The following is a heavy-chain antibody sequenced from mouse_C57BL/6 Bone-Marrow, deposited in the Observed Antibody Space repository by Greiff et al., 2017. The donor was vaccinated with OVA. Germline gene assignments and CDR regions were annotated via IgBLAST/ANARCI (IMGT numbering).Heavy chain of an antibody. J-gene: IGHJ1*03. CDR3: ARWGYGSSYQYFDV. Sequence: QLQQSGPELVKPGASVKISCKASGYSFTDYNMNWVKQSNGKSLEWIGVINPNYGTTSYNQKFKGKATLTVDQSSSTAYMQLNSLTSEDSAVYYCARWGYGSSYQYFDVWGTGTTVTVSS. D-gene: IGHD1-1*01. CDR2: INPNYGTT. CDR1: GYSFTDYN. V-gene: IGHV1-39*01.